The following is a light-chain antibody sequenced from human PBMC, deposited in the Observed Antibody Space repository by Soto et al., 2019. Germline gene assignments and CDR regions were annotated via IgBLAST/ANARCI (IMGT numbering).Light chain of an antibody. V-gene: IGKV1-5*03. CDR3: QHYNSYSEA. J-gene: IGKJ1*01. Sequence: DIQMTQSPSTLSGSVGDRVTITCLASQTISSLLAWYQQKPWKAPKLLIYKASTLKSGVPSRFSGSGSGTEFTLTISSLQPDDFATYYCQHYNSYSEAFGQGTKVDIK. CDR1: QTISSL. CDR2: KAS.